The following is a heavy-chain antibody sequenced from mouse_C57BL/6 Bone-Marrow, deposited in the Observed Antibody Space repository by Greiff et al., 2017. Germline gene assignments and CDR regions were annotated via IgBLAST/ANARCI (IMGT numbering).Heavy chain of an antibody. D-gene: IGHD2-5*01. V-gene: IGHV1-55*01. Sequence: VQLQQPGAELVKPGASVKMSCKASGYTFTSYWITWVKQRPGQGLEWIGDIYPGSGSTNYNEKFKSKATLTVDTSSSTAYMQLSSLTSEDSAVYYCARPYSSNYWYFDVWGTGTTVTVSA. CDR2: IYPGSGST. CDR3: ARPYSSNYWYFDV. J-gene: IGHJ1*03. CDR1: GYTFTSYW.